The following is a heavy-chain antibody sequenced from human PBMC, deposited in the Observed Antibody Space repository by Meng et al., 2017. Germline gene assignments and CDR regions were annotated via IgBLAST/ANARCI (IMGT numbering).Heavy chain of an antibody. CDR3: ARASDSSGYYVALGY. V-gene: IGHV1-46*01. Sequence: ASVKVSCKASGYTFTSYYMHWVRQAPGQGLEWMGIINPSGGSTSYGQKFQGRVTMTRDTSTSTVYMELSSLRSEDTAVYYCARASDSSGYYVALGYWGQGTLVTVSS. D-gene: IGHD3-22*01. J-gene: IGHJ4*02. CDR1: GYTFTSYY. CDR2: INPSGGST.